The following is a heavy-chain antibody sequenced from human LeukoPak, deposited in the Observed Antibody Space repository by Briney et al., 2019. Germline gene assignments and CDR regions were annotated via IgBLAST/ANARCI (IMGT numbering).Heavy chain of an antibody. J-gene: IGHJ5*02. Sequence: ASVKVSCKASGYTFSGYYLQWVRQAPGQGLEWMGWINPNSGGTNYAQKFQGRVTMTRDTSISTVYMELSSLGYDDTAVYYCARETGLGQLNGWFDPWGQGSLVTVSS. D-gene: IGHD1-1*01. CDR1: GYTFSGYY. CDR2: INPNSGGT. V-gene: IGHV1-2*02. CDR3: ARETGLGQLNGWFDP.